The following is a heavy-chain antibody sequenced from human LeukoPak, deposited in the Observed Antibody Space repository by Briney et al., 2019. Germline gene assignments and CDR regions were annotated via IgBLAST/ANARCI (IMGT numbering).Heavy chain of an antibody. D-gene: IGHD3-22*01. J-gene: IGHJ4*02. Sequence: PGGSLRLSCAASEFTFSDYWMTWVRQAPGKGLEWVANIKQDGSEKYYVDSVKGRFTISRDNSKNTLYLQMNSLRAEDTALYYCARARNDYDSNGFSVLDYWGQGTLVTVSS. CDR2: IKQDGSEK. V-gene: IGHV3-7*02. CDR1: EFTFSDYW. CDR3: ARARNDYDSNGFSVLDY.